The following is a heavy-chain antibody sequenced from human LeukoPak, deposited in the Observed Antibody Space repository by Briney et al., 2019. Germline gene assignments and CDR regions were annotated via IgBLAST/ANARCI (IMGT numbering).Heavy chain of an antibody. CDR1: GYTFTGYY. CDR2: INPNSGGT. D-gene: IGHD3-10*01. V-gene: IGHV1-2*02. J-gene: IGHJ4*02. CDR3: ARDQGLHYYGSGSYAY. Sequence: GASVKVSCKASGYTFTGYYMHWVRQAPGQGLEWMGWINPNSGGTNYAQKFQGRVTMTRDTSISTAYMELSRLRSDDTAVYYCARDQGLHYYGSGSYAYWGQGTLVTVSS.